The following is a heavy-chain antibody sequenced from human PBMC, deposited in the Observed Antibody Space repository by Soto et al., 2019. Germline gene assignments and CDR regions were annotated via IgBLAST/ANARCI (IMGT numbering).Heavy chain of an antibody. Sequence: PGGSLRLSCAASGLIVSSNDMSWVRQAPGKGLECVSIIYSADNTFYVDSVKGRFIISRDNSKNTVYLQMNSLRAEDTAVYYCASGGSSLNFDSWGQGT. CDR2: IYSADNT. D-gene: IGHD6-6*01. CDR3: ASGGSSLNFDS. V-gene: IGHV3-66*01. J-gene: IGHJ4*02. CDR1: GLIVSSND.